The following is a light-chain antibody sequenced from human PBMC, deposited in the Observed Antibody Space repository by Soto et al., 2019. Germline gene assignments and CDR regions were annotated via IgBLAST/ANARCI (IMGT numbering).Light chain of an antibody. J-gene: IGKJ2*01. Sequence: DIQLTQSPSSLSASIGDRVTFTCQASQDIGTFLNWFHQKPGEAPKLLVYDASNLETGVPSRFSGSGSGTHFTLTITSLQAEDVATYFCLQYNNLPYTFGRGTKLEIK. CDR3: LQYNNLPYT. CDR1: QDIGTF. CDR2: DAS. V-gene: IGKV1-33*01.